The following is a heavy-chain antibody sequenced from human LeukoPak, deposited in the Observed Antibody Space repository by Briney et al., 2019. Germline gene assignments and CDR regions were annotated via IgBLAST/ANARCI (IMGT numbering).Heavy chain of an antibody. CDR2: MNPNSGNT. D-gene: IGHD3-3*01. CDR1: GYTFTSYD. CDR3: ARAPSKRFLEWLFFYYFDY. V-gene: IGHV1-8*01. Sequence: ASVKVFCKASGYTFTSYDINWVRQATGQGLEWMGWMNPNSGNTGYAQKFQGRVTMTRNTSISTTYMELSSLRSEDTAVYYCARAPSKRFLEWLFFYYFDYWGQGTLVTVSS. J-gene: IGHJ4*02.